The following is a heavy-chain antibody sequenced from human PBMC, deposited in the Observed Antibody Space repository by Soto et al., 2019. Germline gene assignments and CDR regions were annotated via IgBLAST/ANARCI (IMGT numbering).Heavy chain of an antibody. V-gene: IGHV3-30-3*01. Sequence: EGTLSLTCAVSGFTFNSCAMPWGCKAPGKGLEWVAVISYDGSNKYYADSVKVRFTISRDNSKNTLYLQMNSLRAEDTAVYYCGRYSSLYDYYWMDVRGQGSMVTVSS. CDR2: ISYDGSNK. CDR1: GFTFNSCA. D-gene: IGHD6-13*01. CDR3: GRYSSLYDYYWMDV. J-gene: IGHJ6*02.